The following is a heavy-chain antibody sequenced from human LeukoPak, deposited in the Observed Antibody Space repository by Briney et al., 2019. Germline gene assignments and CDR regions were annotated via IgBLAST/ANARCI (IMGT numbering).Heavy chain of an antibody. Sequence: ASVKVSCKASGSTFSSYTISWVRQAPGQGLEWMGRIIPILGIANYAQKFQGRVTITADKSTSTAYMELSSLRSEDTAVYSCASEMVYDADYWGQGTLVTVSS. CDR2: IIPILGIA. CDR3: ASEMVYDADY. D-gene: IGHD2-8*01. V-gene: IGHV1-69*02. J-gene: IGHJ4*02. CDR1: GSTFSSYT.